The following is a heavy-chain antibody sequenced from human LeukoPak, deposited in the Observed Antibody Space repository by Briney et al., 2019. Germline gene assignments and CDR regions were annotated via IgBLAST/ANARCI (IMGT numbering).Heavy chain of an antibody. D-gene: IGHD2-2*01. CDR1: GFTFSNYW. Sequence: GGSLRLSCAASGFTFSNYWMTWVRQPPGKGLEWVANIKQDGGGEYYVVDSVKGRFTISRDNAKSSLYLQMNSLRAEDTAVYYCARGGYCTRSSCYCDYWGQGTLVTVSS. CDR3: ARGGYCTRSSCYCDY. CDR2: IKQDGGGE. V-gene: IGHV3-7*01. J-gene: IGHJ4*02.